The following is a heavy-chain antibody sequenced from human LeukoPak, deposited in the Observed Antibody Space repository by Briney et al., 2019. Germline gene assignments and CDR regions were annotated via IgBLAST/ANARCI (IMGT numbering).Heavy chain of an antibody. CDR2: ISSSGSTI. V-gene: IGHV3-48*03. Sequence: PGGSLRLSRAASGFTFSSYEMNWVRQAPGKGLEWVSYISSSGSTIYYADSVKGRFTISRDNAKNSLYLQMNSLRAEDTAVYYCARDGSLSSDIVVVPAAMGGYCYGMDVWGQGTTVTVSS. CDR1: GFTFSSYE. CDR3: ARDGSLSSDIVVVPAAMGGYCYGMDV. J-gene: IGHJ6*02. D-gene: IGHD2-2*01.